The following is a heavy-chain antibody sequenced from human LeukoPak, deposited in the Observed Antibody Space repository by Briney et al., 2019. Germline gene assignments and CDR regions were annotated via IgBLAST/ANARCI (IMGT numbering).Heavy chain of an antibody. CDR1: GFTFSSYS. J-gene: IGHJ6*04. CDR2: ISSSSSYI. Sequence: GGSLRLSCAASGFTFSSYSMNWARQAPGKGLEWVSSISSSSSYIYYADSVKGRFTISRDNAKNSLYLQMNSLRAEDTAVYYCARVYGDYGIYYYYYYGMDVWGKGTTVTVSS. D-gene: IGHD4-17*01. V-gene: IGHV3-21*01. CDR3: ARVYGDYGIYYYYYYGMDV.